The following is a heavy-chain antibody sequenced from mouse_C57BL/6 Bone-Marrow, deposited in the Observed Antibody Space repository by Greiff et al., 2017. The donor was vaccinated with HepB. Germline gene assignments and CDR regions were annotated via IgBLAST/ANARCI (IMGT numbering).Heavy chain of an antibody. CDR1: GYTFTSYW. J-gene: IGHJ1*03. D-gene: IGHD2-13*01. CDR2: IHPNSGST. V-gene: IGHV1-64*01. Sequence: VQLQQSGAELVKPGASVKLSCKASGYTFTSYWMHWVKQRPGQGLEWIGMIHPNSGSTNYNEKFKSKATLTVDKSSCTAYIQLSNLTSEDSAVYYWARHGDYAPCCWYFDVWGTGTTVTVSS. CDR3: ARHGDYAPCCWYFDV.